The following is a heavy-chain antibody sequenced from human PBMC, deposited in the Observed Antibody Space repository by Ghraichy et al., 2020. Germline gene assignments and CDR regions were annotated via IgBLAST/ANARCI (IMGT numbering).Heavy chain of an antibody. CDR3: ARGVAGTDGWYFDY. Sequence: SETLSLTCAVYGGSFSGYYWSWIRQPPGKGLEWIGEINHSGSTNYNPSLKSRVTISVDTSKNQFSLKLSSVTAADTAVYYCARGVAGTDGWYFDYWGQGTLVTVSS. CDR1: GGSFSGYY. CDR2: INHSGST. D-gene: IGHD6-19*01. J-gene: IGHJ4*02. V-gene: IGHV4-34*01.